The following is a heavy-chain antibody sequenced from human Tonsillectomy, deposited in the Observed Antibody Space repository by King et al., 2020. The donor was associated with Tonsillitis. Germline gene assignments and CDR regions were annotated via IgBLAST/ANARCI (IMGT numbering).Heavy chain of an antibody. J-gene: IGHJ3*01. V-gene: IGHV3-48*01. D-gene: IGHD4-11*01. CDR1: GFTLSICS. Sequence: VQLVESGGGLVQPGGSLRLSCAASGFTLSICSMNWIRQSPGKGLEWLSFISSSSSTRYYADSVKGRFTNSRDNAENSLYLQMNSLRAEDTAVYYCARDHYSDSAFNLWGQGTMVTVSS. CDR2: ISSSSSTR. CDR3: ARDHYSDSAFNL.